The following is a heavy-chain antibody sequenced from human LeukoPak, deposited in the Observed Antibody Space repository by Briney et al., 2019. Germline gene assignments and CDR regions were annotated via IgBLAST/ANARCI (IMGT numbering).Heavy chain of an antibody. V-gene: IGHV3-43D*03. CDR1: GFTFYDYA. J-gene: IGHJ4*02. D-gene: IGHD5-12*01. CDR3: VKDKYSDGFFDY. Sequence: GGSLRLSCAASGFTFYDYAMSWVRQGPGKGLEWLALITWDGSNTYYTDSVRGRFAISRDNSKDALYLQMDGLRVEDTGFYYCVKDKYSDGFFDYWGRGTLVTVSS. CDR2: ITWDGSNT.